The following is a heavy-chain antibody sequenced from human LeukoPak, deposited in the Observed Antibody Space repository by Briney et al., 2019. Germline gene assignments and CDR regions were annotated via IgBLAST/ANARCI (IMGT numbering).Heavy chain of an antibody. J-gene: IGHJ4*02. D-gene: IGHD3-10*01. Sequence: GGSLRLSCAASGFTLSSYSMNWVRQAPGKGLEWVSYLSTSIRTIYYADSVKGRFTISRDNAKNSLSLQMNSLRAEDTAVYYCARDEGMVRGDDYWGQGTLSPSPQ. CDR3: ARDEGMVRGDDY. V-gene: IGHV3-48*01. CDR1: GFTLSSYS. CDR2: LSTSIRTI.